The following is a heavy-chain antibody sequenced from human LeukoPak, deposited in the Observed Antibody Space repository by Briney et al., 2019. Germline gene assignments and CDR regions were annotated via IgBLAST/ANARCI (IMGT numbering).Heavy chain of an antibody. CDR1: GFTFSSYA. J-gene: IGHJ4*02. CDR2: ISGSGGST. V-gene: IGHV3-23*01. Sequence: PGGPLRLSCAASGFTFSSYAMSWVRRAPGKGLEWVSAISGSGGSTYYADSVKGRFTISRDNSKNTLYLQMNSLRAEDTAVYYCAKEHYDSSGCFDYWGQGTLVTVSS. CDR3: AKEHYDSSGCFDY. D-gene: IGHD3-22*01.